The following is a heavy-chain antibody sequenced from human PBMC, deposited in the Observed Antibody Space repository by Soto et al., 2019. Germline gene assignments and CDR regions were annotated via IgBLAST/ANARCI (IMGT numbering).Heavy chain of an antibody. CDR1: GGSISSSSYY. CDR2: IYYSGST. Sequence: SETLSLTCTVSGGSISSSSYYWGWIRQPPGKGLEWIGSIYYSGSTYYNPSLKSRVTISVDTSKNQFSLKLSSVTAADTAVYYCAGRICSGGSCYLSYYYYYMDVWGKGTTVTVSS. D-gene: IGHD2-15*01. J-gene: IGHJ6*03. V-gene: IGHV4-39*01. CDR3: AGRICSGGSCYLSYYYYYMDV.